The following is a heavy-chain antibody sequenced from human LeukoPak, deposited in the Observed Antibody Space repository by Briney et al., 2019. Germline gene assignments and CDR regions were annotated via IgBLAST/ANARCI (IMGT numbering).Heavy chain of an antibody. CDR3: AARSSYSSGWNFDY. CDR1: GFTFTSSA. J-gene: IGHJ4*02. CDR2: IVVGSGNT. D-gene: IGHD6-19*01. Sequence: SVKVSCKASGFTFTSSAVQWVRQARGQRLEWIGWIVVGSGNTNYAQKFQERVTITRDMSTSTAYMELSSLRSEDTAVYYCAARSSYSSGWNFDYWGQGTLVTVSS. V-gene: IGHV1-58*01.